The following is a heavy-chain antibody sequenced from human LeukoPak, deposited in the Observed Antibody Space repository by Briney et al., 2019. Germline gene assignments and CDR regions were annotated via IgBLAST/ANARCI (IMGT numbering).Heavy chain of an antibody. D-gene: IGHD2/OR15-2a*01. Sequence: ASVKVSCKASGYTFTNYDINWVRQAPGQGLEWMGWINPNSGGTNYAQKFQGRVTMTRDTSISTAYMELSSLRYDDTAVYYCARLGPFEGTIWGQGTLVTVSS. CDR1: GYTFTNYD. CDR3: ARLGPFEGTI. J-gene: IGHJ4*02. CDR2: INPNSGGT. V-gene: IGHV1-2*02.